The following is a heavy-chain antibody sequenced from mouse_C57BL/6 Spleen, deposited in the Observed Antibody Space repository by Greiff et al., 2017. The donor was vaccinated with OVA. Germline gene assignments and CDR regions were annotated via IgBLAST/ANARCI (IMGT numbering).Heavy chain of an antibody. CDR1: GYTFTSYW. CDR2: INPSNGGT. CDR3: ARERDYYGTQGYFDV. Sequence: VQLQQPGTELVKPGASVKLSCKASGYTFTSYWMHWVKQRPGQGLEWIGNINPSNGGTNYNEKFKSQATLTVDKSSSTAYMQLSSLTSEDSAVYYGARERDYYGTQGYFDVWGTGTTVTVSS. V-gene: IGHV1-53*01. J-gene: IGHJ1*03. D-gene: IGHD1-1*01.